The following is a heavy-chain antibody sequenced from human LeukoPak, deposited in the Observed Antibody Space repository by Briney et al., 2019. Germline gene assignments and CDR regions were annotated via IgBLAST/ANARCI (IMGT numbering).Heavy chain of an antibody. D-gene: IGHD2-15*01. J-gene: IGHJ6*03. CDR3: AAASFCSGTHCFYYYMDV. CDR1: GYTLSEKS. CDR2: FDPEDGET. V-gene: IGHV1-24*01. Sequence: ASVKVSCKVSGYTLSEKSMHWVRQAHGTGLEWLGGFDPEDGETIYAQKFQDRITMTDDASTDTAYMELSSLRSEDTAAYFCAAASFCSGTHCFYYYMDVWGKGTPVTVSS.